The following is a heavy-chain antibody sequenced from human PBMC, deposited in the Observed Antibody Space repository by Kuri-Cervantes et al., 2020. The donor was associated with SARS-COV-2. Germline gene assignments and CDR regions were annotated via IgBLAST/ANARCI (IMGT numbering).Heavy chain of an antibody. CDR1: GFTFSDSA. J-gene: IGHJ4*02. CDR3: AKCPRTGVPGTSGED. CDR2: ISTSGAYT. D-gene: IGHD1/OR15-1a*01. Sequence: GESLKISCAASGFTFSDSAMNWVRRAPGKGLEWVSAISTSGAYTYYADSVKGRFTISRDNSKNTLYLQMKRLRAEDTAVYYCAKCPRTGVPGTSGEDWGQGTLVTVSS. V-gene: IGHV3-23*01.